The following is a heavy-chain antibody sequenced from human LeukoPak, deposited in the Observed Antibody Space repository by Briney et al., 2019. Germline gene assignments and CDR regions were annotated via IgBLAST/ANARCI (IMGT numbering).Heavy chain of an antibody. J-gene: IGHJ4*02. D-gene: IGHD1-14*01. Sequence: PGGSLRLSCAASGFTFSSYAMRWVRQAPGKGLEWVAVISYDGSNKYYADSVKGRFTISRDNSKNTLYLQMHSLRADDTAVYYCARGAGRYIDFWGQGTLVTVSS. CDR1: GFTFSSYA. V-gene: IGHV3-30*14. CDR3: ARGAGRYIDF. CDR2: ISYDGSNK.